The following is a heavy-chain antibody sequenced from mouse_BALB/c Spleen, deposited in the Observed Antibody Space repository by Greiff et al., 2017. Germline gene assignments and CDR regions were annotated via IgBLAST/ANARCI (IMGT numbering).Heavy chain of an antibody. CDR1: GFTFTDYY. Sequence: EVKLMESGGGLVQPGGSLRLSCATSGFTFTDYYMSWVRQHPGKALEWLGFIRNKANGYTTEYSASVKGRFTISRDNSQSILYLQMNTLRAEDSATYYCAGNYFDYWGQGTTLTVSS. V-gene: IGHV7-3*02. J-gene: IGHJ2*01. CDR3: AGNYFDY. CDR2: IRNKANGYTT.